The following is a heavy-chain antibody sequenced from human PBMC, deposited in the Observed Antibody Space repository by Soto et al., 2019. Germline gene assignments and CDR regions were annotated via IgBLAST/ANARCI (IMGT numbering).Heavy chain of an antibody. CDR1: GYTFTSYG. CDR3: ARGGPPETP. J-gene: IGHJ5*02. V-gene: IGHV1-18*01. CDR2: IRAYNGNT. Sequence: XSVKVSCKASGYTFTSYGISWVRHAPGQGLEWMGWIRAYNGNTNYAQKFQGRVTMTTDTSTSTAYMEMMSLRSDDTAVYYCARGGPPETPWGQGTLVTVSS.